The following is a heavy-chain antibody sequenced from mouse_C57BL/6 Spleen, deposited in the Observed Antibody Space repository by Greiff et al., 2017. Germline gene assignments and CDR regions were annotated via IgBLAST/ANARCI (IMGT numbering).Heavy chain of an antibody. CDR1: GFNIKDDY. Sequence: VQLQHSGAELVRPGASVKLSCTASGFNIKDDYMHWVKQRPEQGLEWIGWIDPENGDTEYASKFQGKATITADTSSNTAYLQLSSLTSEDTAVYYCTTRAWFAYWGQGTLVTVSA. J-gene: IGHJ3*01. CDR2: IDPENGDT. CDR3: TTRAWFAY. V-gene: IGHV14-4*01.